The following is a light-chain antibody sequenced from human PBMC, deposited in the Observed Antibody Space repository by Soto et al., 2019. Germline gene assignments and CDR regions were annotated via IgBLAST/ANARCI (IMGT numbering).Light chain of an antibody. V-gene: IGLV2-14*02. CDR3: ISYTGSTTLDV. J-gene: IGLJ1*01. Sequence: QSALTQPASVSGSPGQSITISCTGTSSDVGSYNLVSWHQHHPGKAPKLLIYDVSSRPSGVSNRFSGSKSGNTASLTISGLQAEDEADYFCISYTGSTTLDVFGTGTKLTVL. CDR2: DVS. CDR1: SSDVGSYNL.